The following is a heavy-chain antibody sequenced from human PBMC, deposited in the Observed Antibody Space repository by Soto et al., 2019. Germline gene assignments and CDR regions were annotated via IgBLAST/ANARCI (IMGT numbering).Heavy chain of an antibody. CDR2: IYYSGST. D-gene: IGHD3-10*01. CDR3: ARVGYYYGSGRYYGMDV. J-gene: IGHJ6*02. CDR1: GGSISSGGYY. Sequence: QVQLQESGPGLVKPSQTLSLTCTVSGGSISSGGYYWSWIRQHPGKGLEWIGYIYYSGSTYYNPSLRGRVTISVDTSKNQFSLKLSSVTAADTAVYYCARVGYYYGSGRYYGMDVWGQGTTVTVSS. V-gene: IGHV4-31*03.